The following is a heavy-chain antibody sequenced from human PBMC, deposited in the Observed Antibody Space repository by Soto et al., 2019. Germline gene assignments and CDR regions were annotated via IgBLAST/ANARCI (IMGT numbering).Heavy chain of an antibody. Sequence: AAVKVSCKASGYTFTSCGISLGRRAPGQGREGMGWISAYNDNANSAQKLQGRVTMTTATSTSTAYMELRSRRATDTAVSYCSRDRNPNQNYDFCSGYYYDYYYGMDVWGQGTTVTVSS. CDR3: SRDRNPNQNYDFCSGYYYDYYYGMDV. V-gene: IGHV1-18*01. CDR2: ISAYNDNA. J-gene: IGHJ6*02. D-gene: IGHD3-3*01. CDR1: GYTFTSCG.